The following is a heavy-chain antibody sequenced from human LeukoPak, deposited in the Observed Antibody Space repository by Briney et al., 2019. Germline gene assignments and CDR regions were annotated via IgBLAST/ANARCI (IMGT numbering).Heavy chain of an antibody. V-gene: IGHV1-2*02. J-gene: IGHJ4*02. CDR3: ARDLVGATSFDY. D-gene: IGHD1-26*01. CDR2: INPKSGGT. Sequence: ASVKVSCKASGYTFSGYFMHWVRQAPGQGLEWMGWINPKSGGTKYAQKFQGRVTMTRDTSISTAYMELSRLRSDDTAVYYCARDLVGATSFDYWGQGTLVSVSS. CDR1: GYTFSGYF.